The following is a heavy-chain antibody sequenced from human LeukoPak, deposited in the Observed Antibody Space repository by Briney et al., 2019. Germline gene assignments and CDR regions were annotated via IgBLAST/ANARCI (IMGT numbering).Heavy chain of an antibody. D-gene: IGHD3-10*01. Sequence: GGSLRLSCAASGFTFSSYAMSWVRQAPGKGLEWVSAISTSGGSTYYADSVKGRFTISRDNSKNTLYLQMNSLRAEDTAVYYCARQVMSYYYGSGIPPSNWFDPWGQGTLVTVSS. CDR3: ARQVMSYYYGSGIPPSNWFDP. V-gene: IGHV3-23*01. CDR2: ISTSGGST. CDR1: GFTFSSYA. J-gene: IGHJ5*02.